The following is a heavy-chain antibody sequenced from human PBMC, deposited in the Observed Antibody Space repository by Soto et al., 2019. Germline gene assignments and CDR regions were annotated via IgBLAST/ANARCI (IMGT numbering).Heavy chain of an antibody. J-gene: IGHJ4*02. Sequence: QVQLVESGGGVVQPGRSLSLSCAGSGFTFSSYAMHWVRQAPGKGLEWVAVISYDGSNKYYADSVKGRFTISRDNSKNRLYLHMNSLRPEDTAVYYCATDEVAGEYCSGGSCYLMDCWGQGNLVTVSS. CDR3: ATDEVAGEYCSGGSCYLMDC. CDR1: GFTFSSYA. V-gene: IGHV3-30*03. D-gene: IGHD2-15*01. CDR2: ISYDGSNK.